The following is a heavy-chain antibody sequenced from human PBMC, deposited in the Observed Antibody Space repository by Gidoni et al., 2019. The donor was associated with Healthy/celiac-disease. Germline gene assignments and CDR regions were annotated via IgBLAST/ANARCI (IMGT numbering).Heavy chain of an antibody. CDR1: GFSLSTSRVG. CDR2: IYWDDDM. CDR3: AHSRYYYGSGSYRVFDY. J-gene: IGHJ4*02. D-gene: IGHD3-10*01. Sequence: QITLKESGPTLVKPTQTLTLTCTFSGFSLSTSRVGVGWIRQPPGKALEWLALIYWDDDMRYSPSLKSRLTITKDTSKNQVVLTMTNMDPVDTATYYCAHSRYYYGSGSYRVFDYWGQGTLVTVSS. V-gene: IGHV2-5*02.